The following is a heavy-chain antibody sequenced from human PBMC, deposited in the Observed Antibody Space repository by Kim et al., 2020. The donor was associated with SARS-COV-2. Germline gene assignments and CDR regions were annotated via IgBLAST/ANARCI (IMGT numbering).Heavy chain of an antibody. Sequence: GGSLRLSCAASGFSFSGSAIPWVRQASGKGLDWVGCIRNKAKNYAPAFAASLKGRFTISRDDSKYTTYLQMISLKAEYTALYYCSSPGELSGRYYWGQVTLGTISS. D-gene: IGHD3-10*01. CDR3: SSPGELSGRYY. J-gene: IGHJ4*02. CDR2: IRNKAKNYAP. CDR1: GFSFSGSA. V-gene: IGHV3-73*01.